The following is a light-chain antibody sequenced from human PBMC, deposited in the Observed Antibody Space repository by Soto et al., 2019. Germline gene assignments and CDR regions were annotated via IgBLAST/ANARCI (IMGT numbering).Light chain of an antibody. CDR3: QQRSNWPRT. CDR1: QSVSSY. J-gene: IGKJ1*01. Sequence: EIVLTQSPATLSLSPGERATLSCRASQSVSSYLAWYQQKPGQAPRLLIYDASIRVTGIPARFSGSGSGTDFTLTISSLEPEDFAVFYCQQRSNWPRTFGQGTKVEIK. CDR2: DAS. V-gene: IGKV3-11*01.